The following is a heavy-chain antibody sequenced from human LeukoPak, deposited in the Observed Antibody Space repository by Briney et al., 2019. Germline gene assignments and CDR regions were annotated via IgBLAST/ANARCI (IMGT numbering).Heavy chain of an antibody. J-gene: IGHJ3*02. V-gene: IGHV3-74*01. D-gene: IGHD4-17*01. CDR3: VNTVTSPGFDI. Sequence: PGGSLRLSCAASGFTFSSYWMHWVRQGPGKGLVWVSRINSDGSSTTYADSVKGRFTISRDNAKSTLYLQMNSLRADDTAVYYCVNTVTSPGFDIWGQGTMVTASS. CDR1: GFTFSSYW. CDR2: INSDGSST.